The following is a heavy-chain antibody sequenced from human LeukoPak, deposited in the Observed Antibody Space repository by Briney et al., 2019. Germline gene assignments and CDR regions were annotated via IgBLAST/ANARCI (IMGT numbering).Heavy chain of an antibody. V-gene: IGHV4-31*03. CDR3: ARVGQLLPFDY. J-gene: IGHJ4*02. CDR1: GGSISSGGYY. Sequence: SETLSLTCTVSGGSISSGGYYWSWIRQHPGKGLEWIGYIYYSGSTYYNPSLKSRVTISVDTSKNQFSLKLSSVAAADTAVYYCARVGQLLPFDYWGQGTLVTVSS. CDR2: IYYSGST. D-gene: IGHD2-2*01.